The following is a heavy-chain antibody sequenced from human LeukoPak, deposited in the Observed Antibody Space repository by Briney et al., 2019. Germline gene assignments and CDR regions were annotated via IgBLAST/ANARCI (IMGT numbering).Heavy chain of an antibody. Sequence: GRSLRLSCAASGFTFSSYSMNWVRQAPGKGLEWVSSISSSSSYIYYADSVKGRFTISRDNAKNSLYLQMNSLRAEDTAVYYCARDSSESYYYYYMDVWGKGTTVTVSS. V-gene: IGHV3-21*01. CDR1: GFTFSSYS. J-gene: IGHJ6*03. CDR2: ISSSSSYI. D-gene: IGHD2/OR15-2a*01. CDR3: ARDSSESYYYYYMDV.